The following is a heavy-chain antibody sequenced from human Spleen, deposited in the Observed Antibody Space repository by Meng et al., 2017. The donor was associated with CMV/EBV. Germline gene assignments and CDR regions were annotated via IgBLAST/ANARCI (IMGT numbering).Heavy chain of an antibody. J-gene: IGHJ4*02. CDR3: ARIHYYGSGSPLDY. CDR1: GFTLNSYD. Sequence: GESLKISCAASGFTLNSYDMNWVRQAPGKGLEWVSSISTSSSYIYYADSLKGRFTISRDNTKNSLYLQMNSLRAEDTAVYYCARIHYYGSGSPLDYWGQGTLVTVSS. CDR2: ISTSSSYI. V-gene: IGHV3-21*01. D-gene: IGHD3-10*01.